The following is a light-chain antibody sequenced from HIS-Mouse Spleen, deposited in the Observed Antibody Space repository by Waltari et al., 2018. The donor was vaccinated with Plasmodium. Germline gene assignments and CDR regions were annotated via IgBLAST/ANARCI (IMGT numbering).Light chain of an antibody. CDR3: QQYGSSGT. V-gene: IGKV3-20*01. Sequence: ELVLTQSPAPLSLSPGERATLSCRASQSVSSSYLACYQQKPGQAPRLLIYGASSRATGIPDRFSGSGSGTDFTLTISRLEPEDFAVYYCQQYGSSGTFGQGTKVEIK. CDR2: GAS. J-gene: IGKJ1*01. CDR1: QSVSSSY.